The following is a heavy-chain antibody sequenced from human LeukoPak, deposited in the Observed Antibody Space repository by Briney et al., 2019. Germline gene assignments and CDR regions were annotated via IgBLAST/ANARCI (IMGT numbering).Heavy chain of an antibody. D-gene: IGHD3-16*02. CDR2: INHSGST. V-gene: IGHV4-34*01. CDR1: GGSFSGYY. J-gene: IGHJ4*02. CDR3: ARVAGDYDYVWGSYRFLDY. Sequence: SETLSLTCAVYGGSFSGYYWSWIRQPPGKGLEWIGEINHSGSTNYNPSLKSRVTISVDTSKNQFSLKLSSVTAADTAVYYCARVAGDYDYVWGSYRFLDYWGQGTLVTVSS.